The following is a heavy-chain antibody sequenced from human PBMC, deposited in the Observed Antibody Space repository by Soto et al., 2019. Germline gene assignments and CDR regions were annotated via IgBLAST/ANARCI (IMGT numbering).Heavy chain of an antibody. J-gene: IGHJ6*01. V-gene: IGHV5-51*01. Sequence: GEALKISCKGSGYSFADYWIAWVRHIPGKGLEWMGMIYPENSDARYSPSFQGQVAMSADKSISTAYLQWSGLKASDTATYYCARHGDYGGYYYYGMDVWGQGTPVTVPQ. CDR2: IYPENSDA. D-gene: IGHD4-17*01. CDR1: GYSFADYW. CDR3: ARHGDYGGYYYYGMDV.